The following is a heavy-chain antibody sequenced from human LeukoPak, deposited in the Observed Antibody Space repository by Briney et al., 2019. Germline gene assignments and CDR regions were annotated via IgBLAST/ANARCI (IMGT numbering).Heavy chain of an antibody. CDR3: ARGLGIHYYYYMDV. CDR1: GGTFSSYA. CDR2: INPNSGGT. J-gene: IGHJ6*03. Sequence: ASVKVSCKASGGTFSSYAISWVRQAPGQGLEWMGWINPNSGGTNYAQKFQGRVTMTRDTSISTAYMELSRLRSDDTAVYYCARGLGIHYYYYMDVWGKGTTVTVSS. V-gene: IGHV1-2*02. D-gene: IGHD1-14*01.